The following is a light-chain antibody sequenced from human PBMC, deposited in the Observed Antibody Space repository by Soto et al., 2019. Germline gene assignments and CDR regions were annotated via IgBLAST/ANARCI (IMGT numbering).Light chain of an antibody. J-gene: IGKJ4*01. CDR1: QSISSN. V-gene: IGKV3-15*01. Sequence: ETVMTQSPATLSVSPGESATLSCRASQSISSNLAWYQQKPGQAPRLLIYGASTRATGFPATFSGSGSGTEFTLTISSLQSEDFAVYYCQQYNNWPLTFGGGTKVEIK. CDR2: GAS. CDR3: QQYNNWPLT.